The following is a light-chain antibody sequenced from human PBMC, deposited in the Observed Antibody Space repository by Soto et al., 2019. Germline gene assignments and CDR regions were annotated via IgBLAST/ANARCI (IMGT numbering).Light chain of an antibody. V-gene: IGLV2-23*01. J-gene: IGLJ2*01. Sequence: QSALTQPASVSGSPGQSITISCTGTSSDVGSYNLVSWYQQHPGKAPKLMIYEGSKRPSGVSNRFSGSKSGNTASLTISGLHAEDEADYFCCSYAGSDVVFGGGTQLTVL. CDR2: EGS. CDR3: CSYAGSDVV. CDR1: SSDVGSYNL.